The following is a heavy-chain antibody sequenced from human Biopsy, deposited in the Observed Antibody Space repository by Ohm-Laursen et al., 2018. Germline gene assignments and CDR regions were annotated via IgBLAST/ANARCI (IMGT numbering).Heavy chain of an antibody. CDR2: IHCKTGAT. J-gene: IGHJ4*02. Sequence: SANVSCKASSYTLTDYNIHCMRQAPGQGLEWLGYIHCKTGATNYAQKFQGTVTMTRDTSISTAYLALGSLRPADTAIYYCARDPLNVHKHFDYWGQGSLVTVSS. CDR3: ARDPLNVHKHFDY. CDR1: SYTLTDYN. D-gene: IGHD1-1*01. V-gene: IGHV1-2*02.